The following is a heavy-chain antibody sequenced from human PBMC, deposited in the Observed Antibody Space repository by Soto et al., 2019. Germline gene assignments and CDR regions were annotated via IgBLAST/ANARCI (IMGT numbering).Heavy chain of an antibody. V-gene: IGHV3-13*01. CDR3: TRKTPPTGMEV. CDR1: GFTLSSYD. CDR2: IGSGGDT. D-gene: IGHD3-9*01. Sequence: EVQLVASGGGLVQPGGSLRLSCAASGFTLSSYDIHWVRQATGAGLAWVSGIGSGGDTHYADSVKGRFIISREDGKNSLYLQMNYLRVGYTAVYYCTRKTPPTGMEVWGQGATVTVSS. J-gene: IGHJ6*02.